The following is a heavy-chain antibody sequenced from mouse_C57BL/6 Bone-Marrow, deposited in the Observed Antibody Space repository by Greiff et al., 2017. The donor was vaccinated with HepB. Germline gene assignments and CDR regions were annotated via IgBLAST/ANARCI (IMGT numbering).Heavy chain of an antibody. V-gene: IGHV5-6*01. J-gene: IGHJ3*01. CDR2: ISSGGSYT. CDR3: ARRDRSRGAY. CDR1: GFTFSSYG. Sequence: DVQLVESGGDLVKPGGSLKLSCAASGFTFSSYGMSWVRQTPDKRLEWVATISSGGSYTYYPDSVKGRFTISRDNAKNTLYLQMSSLKSEDTAMYYCARRDRSRGAYWGQGTLVTVSA.